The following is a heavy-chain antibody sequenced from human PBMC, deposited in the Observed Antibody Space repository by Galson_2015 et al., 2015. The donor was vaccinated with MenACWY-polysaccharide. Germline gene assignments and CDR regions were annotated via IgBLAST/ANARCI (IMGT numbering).Heavy chain of an antibody. CDR2: INVGNGVA. D-gene: IGHD4-17*01. Sequence: SVKVSCKASGYIFSRYTIHWMRQAPGQRLEWMGWINVGNGVAKYSQKFQGRVTITRDTSASTAYMEVRSLRSEDTGVYFCAQLGTGTTKVFDNWGQGTLVSVSS. CDR1: GYIFSRYT. V-gene: IGHV1-3*01. CDR3: AQLGTGTTKVFDN. J-gene: IGHJ4*02.